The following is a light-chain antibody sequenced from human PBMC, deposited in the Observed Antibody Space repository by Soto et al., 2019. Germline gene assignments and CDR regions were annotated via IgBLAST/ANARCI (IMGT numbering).Light chain of an antibody. J-gene: IGKJ5*01. Sequence: EIVMTQSPATLSVSPGERATLSCRASQSVSNNLAWYQQRPGQALRLLIYGASTRATGVPARFSGSGSGTEFTLTSSSLQSEDVAVYYCQQYNYLITFGQGTRLEIK. CDR3: QQYNYLIT. V-gene: IGKV3-15*01. CDR1: QSVSNN. CDR2: GAS.